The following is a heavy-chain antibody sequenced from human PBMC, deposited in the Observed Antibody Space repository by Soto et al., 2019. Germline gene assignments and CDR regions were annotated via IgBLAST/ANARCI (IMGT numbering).Heavy chain of an antibody. D-gene: IGHD3-10*01. J-gene: IGHJ6*02. Sequence: QVQLVESGGGVVQPGRSLRLSCAASEFTFSNYGMHWVRQAPGKGLEWVAVILNDGSNRYYADYVKDRFTISRDNSKNTLYLQMNSLRAEDTAVYYCARDDEYSGNGMDVWGQGTTVTVS. CDR2: ILNDGSNR. CDR3: ARDDEYSGNGMDV. CDR1: EFTFSNYG. V-gene: IGHV3-33*01.